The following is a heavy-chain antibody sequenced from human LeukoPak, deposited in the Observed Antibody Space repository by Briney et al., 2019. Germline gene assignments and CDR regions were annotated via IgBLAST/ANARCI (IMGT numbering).Heavy chain of an antibody. CDR1: GFTFSSYG. CDR2: IRYDGSSK. D-gene: IGHD2-2*01. Sequence: GGSLRLSCAASGFTFSSYGMHWVRQAPGKGLEWVAFIRYDGSSKYYADSVKGRFTISRDNSKNTLYLQMNSLRAEDTAVYYCAKDPTYCSSTSCYDDYYFDYWGQGTLVTVSS. J-gene: IGHJ4*02. V-gene: IGHV3-30*02. CDR3: AKDPTYCSSTSCYDDYYFDY.